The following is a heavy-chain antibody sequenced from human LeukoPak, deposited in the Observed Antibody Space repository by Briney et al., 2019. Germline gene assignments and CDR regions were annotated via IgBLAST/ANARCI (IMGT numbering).Heavy chain of an antibody. CDR2: ISAYNGNT. Sequence: ASVKVSCKASGYTFTSYGISWVRQAPGQGLEWMGWISAYNGNTNYAQKLQGRVTMTTDTSMSTAYIELRSLRSDDTAVYYCAREKMVRGVKDLDYWGQGTLVTVSS. V-gene: IGHV1-18*04. D-gene: IGHD3-10*01. CDR1: GYTFTSYG. CDR3: AREKMVRGVKDLDY. J-gene: IGHJ4*02.